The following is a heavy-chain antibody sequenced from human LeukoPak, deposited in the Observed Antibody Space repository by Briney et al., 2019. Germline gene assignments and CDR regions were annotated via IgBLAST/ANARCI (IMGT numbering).Heavy chain of an antibody. CDR3: ASGYCSSTSCYTHEYFQH. D-gene: IGHD2-2*02. V-gene: IGHV4-31*03. CDR1: GGSISSGGYY. CDR2: IYYSGST. J-gene: IGHJ1*01. Sequence: SETLSLTCTVSGGSISSGGYYWRWIRQHPGTGLEWIGYIYYSGSTYYNPSLKSRVTISVDTSKNQFSLKLSSVTAADTAVYYCASGYCSSTSCYTHEYFQHWGQGTLVTVSS.